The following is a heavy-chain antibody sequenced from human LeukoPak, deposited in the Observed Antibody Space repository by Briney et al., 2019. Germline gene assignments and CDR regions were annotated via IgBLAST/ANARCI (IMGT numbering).Heavy chain of an antibody. Sequence: GGSLRLSCAASGFTVSSDYMSWVRQAPGKGLEWVSVIYSGGSTFYADPVKGRFTISRDNSKNTLHLQMNSLRVEDTAIYYCARGTIARLGPFGCWGQGTLVTVSS. CDR3: ARGTIARLGPFGC. CDR1: GFTVSSDY. V-gene: IGHV3-53*01. CDR2: IYSGGST. J-gene: IGHJ4*02. D-gene: IGHD6-6*01.